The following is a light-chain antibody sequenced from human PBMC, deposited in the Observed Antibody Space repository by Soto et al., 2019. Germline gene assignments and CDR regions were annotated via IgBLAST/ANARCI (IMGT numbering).Light chain of an antibody. CDR1: KNDIGVYDF. J-gene: IGLJ1*01. CDR3: KSYAGSNTYV. Sequence: QSALTQSPSASGSPGQSVTISCTGTKNDIGVYDFVSWYQHHPGKAPRLIIYEVVQRPSGVPDRFSGSKSGNTAFLTVSGLQAADEADYFCKSYAGSNTYVFGSGTKLT. V-gene: IGLV2-8*01. CDR2: EVV.